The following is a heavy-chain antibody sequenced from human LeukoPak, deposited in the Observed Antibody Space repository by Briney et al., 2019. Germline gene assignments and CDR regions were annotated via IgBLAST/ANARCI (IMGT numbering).Heavy chain of an antibody. V-gene: IGHV3-7*01. D-gene: IGHD3-10*01. J-gene: IGHJ4*02. CDR2: IKQDGSEK. Sequence: PGGSLRLSCAASGFTFSTFWMTWVRQAPGKGLEWVANIKQDGSEKYYVDSVKGRFTISRDNAKNSLYLQMNSLRAEDTAVYYCAGDRGHSRGPNYGYFDYRGQGTLVTVSS. CDR1: GFTFSTFW. CDR3: AGDRGHSRGPNYGYFDY.